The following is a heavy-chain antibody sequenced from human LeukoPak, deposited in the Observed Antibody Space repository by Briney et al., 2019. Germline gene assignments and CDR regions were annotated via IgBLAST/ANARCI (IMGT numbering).Heavy chain of an antibody. V-gene: IGHV3-23*01. CDR2: LIGSGGST. D-gene: IGHD6-19*01. CDR1: GFTLCSYA. J-gene: IGHJ4*02. Sequence: PGGAPRISSAAPGFTLCSYAMSLGRPAPGKGVGGGSALIGSGGSTYYADSVKGRFTISRDNSKNTLYLQMSSLRAEDTAVYYCAKGLEAVAGTPHPFDYWGQGTLVTVSS. CDR3: AKGLEAVAGTPHPFDY.